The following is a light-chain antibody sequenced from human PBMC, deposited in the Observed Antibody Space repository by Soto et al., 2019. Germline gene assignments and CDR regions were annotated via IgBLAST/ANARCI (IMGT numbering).Light chain of an antibody. J-gene: IGKJ4*01. CDR1: HSVSSR. Sequence: EIVMTQSPATLSVSQGERATLSCRASHSVSSRLAWYQQKPGQAPRLLIYGTSTRATGRPARFSGSGSGTEFTLTISSLQSEDFAVYYCQHYTNWPLTFGGGTKVEIK. V-gene: IGKV3-15*01. CDR3: QHYTNWPLT. CDR2: GTS.